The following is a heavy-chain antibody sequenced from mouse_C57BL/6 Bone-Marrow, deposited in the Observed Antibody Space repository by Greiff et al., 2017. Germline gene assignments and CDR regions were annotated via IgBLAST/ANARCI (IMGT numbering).Heavy chain of an antibody. CDR1: GYTFTSYW. D-gene: IGHD1-1*01. V-gene: IGHV1-55*01. Sequence: QVQLQQPGAELVKPGASVKMSCKASGYTFTSYWITWVKQRPGQGLEWIGDIYPGSGSTNYNEKFKSKATLTVDTSSSTAYMQLSSLTSEDSAVYYCARDYYGSSYSAMDYWSQGTSVTVSS. CDR2: IYPGSGST. CDR3: ARDYYGSSYSAMDY. J-gene: IGHJ4*01.